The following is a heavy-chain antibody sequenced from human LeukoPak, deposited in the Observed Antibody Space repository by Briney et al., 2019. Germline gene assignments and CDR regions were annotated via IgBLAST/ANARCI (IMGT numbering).Heavy chain of an antibody. J-gene: IGHJ4*02. V-gene: IGHV3-30*04. CDR3: ARQEARNYYYEGLDY. Sequence: GGSLRLSCAASGFTFSSYAMHWVRQAPGKGLEWVAVISYDGSNKYYADSVKGRFTIDRDNSKNTVYLQMNSLRPDDTAIYFCARQEARNYYYEGLDYWGQGNLVTVSS. CDR2: ISYDGSNK. D-gene: IGHD3-22*01. CDR1: GFTFSSYA.